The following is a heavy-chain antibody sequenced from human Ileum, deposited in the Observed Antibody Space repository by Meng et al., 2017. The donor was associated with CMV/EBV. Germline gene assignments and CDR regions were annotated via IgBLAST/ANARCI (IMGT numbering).Heavy chain of an antibody. J-gene: IGHJ4*02. CDR3: AKEIAAIGTPLFDY. CDR1: GFIFSGYT. D-gene: IGHD6-13*01. V-gene: IGHV3-23*03. CDR2: IYSGGNSA. Sequence: EVRLLESGGDFVQAGGSLRLSLAASGFIFSGYTMNWVRQVPGKGLDWVAGIYSGGNSAEYADSVKGRFTVSRDNSKNMVYLQMTSLRVEDTATYYCAKEIAAIGTPLFDYWGQGTLVTVSS.